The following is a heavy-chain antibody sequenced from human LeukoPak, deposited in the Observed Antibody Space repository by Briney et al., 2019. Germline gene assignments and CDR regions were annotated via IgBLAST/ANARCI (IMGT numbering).Heavy chain of an antibody. Sequence: GGSLRLSCAASGFTFSSYEMNWVRQAPGKGLEWVSSISGSGGSTYYADSVKGRFTISRDNSKNTLSLQMNSLRAEDTALYYCAKGVPRYEGGAWIDAFDIWGQGTVVTVSS. V-gene: IGHV3-23*01. CDR3: AKGVPRYEGGAWIDAFDI. CDR2: ISGSGGST. CDR1: GFTFSSYE. J-gene: IGHJ3*02. D-gene: IGHD2-21*01.